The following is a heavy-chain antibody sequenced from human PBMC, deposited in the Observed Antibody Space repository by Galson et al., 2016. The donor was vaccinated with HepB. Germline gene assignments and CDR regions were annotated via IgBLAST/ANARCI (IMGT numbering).Heavy chain of an antibody. D-gene: IGHD1-26*01. CDR2: ISTTSSYI. J-gene: IGHJ4*02. V-gene: IGHV3-21*01. CDR1: GFTFSSYS. CDR3: ARGSQPPQWQLGGYFDY. Sequence: SLRLSCAASGFTFSSYSMNWVRQAPGKGLEWVSSISTTSSYIYYADSVKGRCTISRDNARDSLFLQMNSLRVEDTAVYYCARGSQPPQWQLGGYFDYWGQGTLVTVSS.